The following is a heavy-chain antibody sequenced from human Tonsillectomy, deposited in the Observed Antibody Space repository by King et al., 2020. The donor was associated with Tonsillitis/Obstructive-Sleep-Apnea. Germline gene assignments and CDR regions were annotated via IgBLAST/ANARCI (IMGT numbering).Heavy chain of an antibody. CDR1: GFTFSTYA. Sequence: VQLVESGGGLVQPGGSLRLSCAASGFTFSTYAINWVRKAPGKGLEWVSSISGSGDSTCYTDSVKGRFTISRDNSKNTLCLQMNSLRAEDTAVYHCAKQLPYYYGSGSYSNGSFDVWGQGTVVTVSS. J-gene: IGHJ3*01. CDR2: ISGSGDST. V-gene: IGHV3-23*04. D-gene: IGHD3-10*01. CDR3: AKQLPYYYGSGSYSNGSFDV.